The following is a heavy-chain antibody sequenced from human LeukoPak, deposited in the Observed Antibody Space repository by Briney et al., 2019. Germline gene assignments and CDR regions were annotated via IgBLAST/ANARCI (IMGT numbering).Heavy chain of an antibody. D-gene: IGHD2-2*01. J-gene: IGHJ5*02. CDR2: ISSSSSTI. V-gene: IGHV3-48*02. CDR3: ARGVVPAAMSWFDP. Sequence: GGSLRLSCAASGFTFSSYNMNWVHQAPGKGLEWVSYISSSSSTIYYADSVKGRFTISRDNAKNSLYLQMNSLRDEDTAVHYCARGVVPAAMSWFDPWGQGTLVTVSS. CDR1: GFTFSSYN.